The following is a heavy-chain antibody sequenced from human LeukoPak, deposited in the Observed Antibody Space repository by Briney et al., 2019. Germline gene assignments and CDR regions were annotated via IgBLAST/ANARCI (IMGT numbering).Heavy chain of an antibody. CDR2: IYYSGST. D-gene: IGHD6-19*01. V-gene: IGHV4-39*01. J-gene: IGHJ4*02. CDR3: ARQEGISGWAFDY. Sequence: NTGGSLRLSCAASGFTFSSYWMHWVRQPPGKGLEWIGSIYYSGSTYYNPSLKSRVTISVDTSKNQFSLKLSSVTAADTAVYYCARQEGISGWAFDYWGQGTLVTVSS. CDR1: GFTFSSYW.